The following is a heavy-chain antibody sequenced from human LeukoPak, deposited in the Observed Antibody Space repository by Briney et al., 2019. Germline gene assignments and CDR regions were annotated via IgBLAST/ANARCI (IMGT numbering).Heavy chain of an antibody. Sequence: GGSLRLSCAASGFTFSGSAMHWVRQASGKRLEWVGRIRSKADSYATAYAASVKGRFTISRDDSKSIAYLQMNSLKTEDTAVYYCTRDISLDAFDIWGQGTMVTVSS. V-gene: IGHV3-73*01. J-gene: IGHJ3*02. CDR2: IRSKADSYAT. D-gene: IGHD3-9*01. CDR1: GFTFSGSA. CDR3: TRDISLDAFDI.